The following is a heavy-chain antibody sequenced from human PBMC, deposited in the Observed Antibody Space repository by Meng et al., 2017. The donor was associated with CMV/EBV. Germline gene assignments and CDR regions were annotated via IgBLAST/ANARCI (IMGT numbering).Heavy chain of an antibody. Sequence: SYSMKRVRQAPGKGLEWVSSISSSSSYIYYADSVKGRFTISRDNAKNSLYLQMNSLRAEDTAVYYCARDQYYYDSSGSDYGYAFDIWGQGTMVT. V-gene: IGHV3-21*01. D-gene: IGHD3-22*01. J-gene: IGHJ3*02. CDR2: ISSSSSYI. CDR1: SYS. CDR3: ARDQYYYDSSGSDYGYAFDI.